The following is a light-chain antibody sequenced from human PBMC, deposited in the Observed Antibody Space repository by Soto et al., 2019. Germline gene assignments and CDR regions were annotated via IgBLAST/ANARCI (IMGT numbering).Light chain of an antibody. CDR2: KAS. J-gene: IGKJ4*01. CDR3: LQYNHYPLT. Sequence: DIQMTPSPSTLSASVGDRVTLTCRASQSINSWLAWYQQRPGKGPKLLIHKASILEGGVPSRFSGSASGTEFTLTISSLQPDDFATYYCLQYNHYPLTFGGGTKVEIK. CDR1: QSINSW. V-gene: IGKV1-5*03.